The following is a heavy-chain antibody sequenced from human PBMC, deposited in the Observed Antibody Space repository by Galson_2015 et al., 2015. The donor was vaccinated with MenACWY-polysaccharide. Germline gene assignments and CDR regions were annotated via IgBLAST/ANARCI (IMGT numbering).Heavy chain of an antibody. J-gene: IGHJ2*01. CDR1: GSTFSSFD. D-gene: IGHD6-13*01. V-gene: IGHV3-13*01. CDR2: IGTSGDT. Sequence: SLRLSCAASGSTFSSFDMHWVRHVIGKGLEWVAAIGTSGDTCYSGSVKGRFTISRENAKNSLYLQMNSLRAGDTAVYYCAREFTGDGSSWYYWYFDLWGRGTLVTVSS. CDR3: AREFTGDGSSWYYWYFDL.